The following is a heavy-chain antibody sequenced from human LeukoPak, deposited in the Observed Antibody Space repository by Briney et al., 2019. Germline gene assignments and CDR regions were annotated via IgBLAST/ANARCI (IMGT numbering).Heavy chain of an antibody. CDR2: IKHDGSDK. CDR3: ARGSNRGRSFDY. D-gene: IGHD3-16*01. CDR1: GFLFSSYW. V-gene: IGHV3-7*01. J-gene: IGHJ4*02. Sequence: PGGSLRLSCAASGFLFSSYWMSWVRQAPGKGLEWVASIKHDGSDKYYVDSVTGRFTISRDNAKNSLSLQMNSLRVEDTAVYYCARGSNRGRSFDYWGQGTLVTVSS.